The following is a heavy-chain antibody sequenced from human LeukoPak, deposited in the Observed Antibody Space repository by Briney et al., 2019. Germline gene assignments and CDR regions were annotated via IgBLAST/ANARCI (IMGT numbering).Heavy chain of an antibody. V-gene: IGHV4-34*01. Sequence: PSETLSLTCALYGGSFSGYYWSWIRQPPGKGLEWIGEINHSGSTNYNPSLKSRVTISVDTSKNQFSLKLSSVTAADTAVYYCARSGYDYQEIDYWGQGTLVTVSS. CDR2: INHSGST. CDR1: GGSFSGYY. J-gene: IGHJ4*02. D-gene: IGHD5-12*01. CDR3: ARSGYDYQEIDY.